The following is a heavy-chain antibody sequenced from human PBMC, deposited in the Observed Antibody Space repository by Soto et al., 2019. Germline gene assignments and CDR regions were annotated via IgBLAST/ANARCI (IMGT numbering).Heavy chain of an antibody. CDR3: ARESRSELGTVEY. CDR1: GASISNYY. CDR2: IYASGTT. Sequence: QVRLQESGPGLVKPSETLSLTCTVSGASISNYYWSWIRQPAGKGLECLGRIYASGTTTYNPSLRSRVPMSVDTSKNQFSLNLNSVTAADTAVYYCARESRSELGTVEYWGQGTLVTVSS. D-gene: IGHD1-1*01. V-gene: IGHV4-4*07. J-gene: IGHJ4*02.